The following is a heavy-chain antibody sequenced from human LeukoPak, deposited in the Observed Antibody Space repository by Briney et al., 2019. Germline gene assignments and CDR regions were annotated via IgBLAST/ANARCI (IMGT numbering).Heavy chain of an antibody. CDR3: ARAKGGELSGAVDV. D-gene: IGHD3-10*01. J-gene: IGHJ6*04. CDR2: MNPNSGNT. CDR1: GYTFTSYD. V-gene: IGHV1-8*03. Sequence: GASVKVSCKASGYTFTSYDINWVRQATGQGLEWMGWMNPNSGNTGYAQKFQGRVTITRNTSISTAYMELSSLRSEDTAVYYCARAKGGELSGAVDVWGKGTTVTVSS.